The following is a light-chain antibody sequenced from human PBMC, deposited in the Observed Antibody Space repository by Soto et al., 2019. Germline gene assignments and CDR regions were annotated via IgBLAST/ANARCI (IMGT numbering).Light chain of an antibody. CDR3: QQLNAYPLT. CDR2: GAS. V-gene: IGKV1-9*01. J-gene: IGKJ5*01. Sequence: DIQLTQSPSFLSASVGDRVTITCRASQGTSSYLAWFQQKPGRAPKLLIYGASTLQSGVPARFSSSGSGTDFPLTISNLQPEDFATYYCQQLNAYPLTFGQGTRLEIK. CDR1: QGTSSY.